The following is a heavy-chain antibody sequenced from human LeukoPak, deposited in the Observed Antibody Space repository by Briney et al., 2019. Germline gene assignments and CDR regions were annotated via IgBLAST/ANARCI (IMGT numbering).Heavy chain of an antibody. Sequence: SETLSLTCAVYGGSFSGYYWSWIRQPPGKGPEWIGEINHSGSTNYNPSLKSRVTISVDTSKNQFSLKLSSVTAADTAVYYCARRVYGYFDYWGQGTLVTVSS. D-gene: IGHD2/OR15-2a*01. V-gene: IGHV4-34*01. J-gene: IGHJ4*02. CDR1: GGSFSGYY. CDR3: ARRVYGYFDY. CDR2: INHSGST.